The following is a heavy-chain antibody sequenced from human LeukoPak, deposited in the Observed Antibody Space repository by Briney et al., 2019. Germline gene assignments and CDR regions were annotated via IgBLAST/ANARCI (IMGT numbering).Heavy chain of an antibody. V-gene: IGHV4-61*02. J-gene: IGHJ4*02. CDR2: IYTSGST. D-gene: IGHD4-17*01. Sequence: PSETLSLTCTVSGGSISSGSYYWSWIRQPAGKGLEWIGRIYTSGSTNANPSLKSRVTISVDTSKNQFSLKLRSVTAADMAVYYCASLPAYGDTRFDYWGQGTLVTVSS. CDR3: ASLPAYGDTRFDY. CDR1: GGSISSGSYY.